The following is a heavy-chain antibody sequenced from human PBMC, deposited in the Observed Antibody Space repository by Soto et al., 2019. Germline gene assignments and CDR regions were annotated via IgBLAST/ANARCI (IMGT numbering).Heavy chain of an antibody. J-gene: IGHJ4*02. CDR2: INPSGGTT. V-gene: IGHV1-46*01. CDR3: ARGSSHGRNDY. D-gene: IGHD5-18*01. Sequence: DSVKVSFKASGYPFTSYHMHWVRQAPGQGLEWMGMINPSGGTTSYAQNFQGRVTMTRDTPTSTVYMGLRSLRSEDTAVYYCARGSSHGRNDYWGQGTMVTVSS. CDR1: GYPFTSYH.